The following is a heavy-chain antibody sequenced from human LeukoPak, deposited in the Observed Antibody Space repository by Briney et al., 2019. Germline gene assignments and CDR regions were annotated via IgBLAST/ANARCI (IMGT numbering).Heavy chain of an antibody. J-gene: IGHJ4*02. Sequence: GGSLRLSCVASGFTFTSDAMNWVRQAPGKGLEWVSVIYSGGRTYYADSVKGRFTISRDSSKNTLCLQINSLRAEDTAMYYCARAQGYSNYIDYWGQGTPVTVSS. CDR3: ARAQGYSNYIDY. D-gene: IGHD4-11*01. V-gene: IGHV3-53*01. CDR2: IYSGGRT. CDR1: GFTFTSDA.